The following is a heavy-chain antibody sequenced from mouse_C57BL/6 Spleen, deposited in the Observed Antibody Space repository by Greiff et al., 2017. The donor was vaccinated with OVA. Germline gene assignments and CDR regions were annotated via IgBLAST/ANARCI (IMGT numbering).Heavy chain of an antibody. Sequence: QVHVKQPGAELVKPGASVKMSCKASGYTFTSSWITWVKQRPGQGLEWIGDIYPGSGSTNYNEKFKSKATLTVDTASSTAYMQLSSLTSEDSAVYYCARRDWACDYWGQGTTLTVSS. CDR2: IYPGSGST. J-gene: IGHJ2*01. CDR1: GYTFTSSW. D-gene: IGHD4-1*01. CDR3: ARRDWACDY. V-gene: IGHV1-55*01.